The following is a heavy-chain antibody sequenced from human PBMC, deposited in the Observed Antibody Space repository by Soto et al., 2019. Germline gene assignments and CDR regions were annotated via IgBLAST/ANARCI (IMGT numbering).Heavy chain of an antibody. D-gene: IGHD2-2*01. J-gene: IGHJ6*02. Sequence: HRDSLKISCKGSVYSFTSYWISWVRQMPGKGLEWMGRIDPGDSYTNYSPSFQGHVTISVDKSISTAYLQWSSLKASDTAMYYCARRYCSTSSCPRNNYAMDVWGQGTTVPVSS. V-gene: IGHV5-10-1*01. CDR3: ARRYCSTSSCPRNNYAMDV. CDR2: IDPGDSYT. CDR1: VYSFTSYW.